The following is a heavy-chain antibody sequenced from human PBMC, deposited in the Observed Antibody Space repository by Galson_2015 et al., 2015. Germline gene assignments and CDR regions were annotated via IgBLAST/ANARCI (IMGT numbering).Heavy chain of an antibody. Sequence: SLRLSCAASGVTVSSNYMSWGRQAPGKGLEWVSVIYSGGSTYYADSVKGRFTISRDNSKNTLYLQMNSLRAEDTAVYYCARSGVPAASDWFDPWGQGTLVTVSS. V-gene: IGHV3-53*01. CDR3: ARSGVPAASDWFDP. D-gene: IGHD2-2*01. CDR2: IYSGGST. CDR1: GVTVSSNY. J-gene: IGHJ5*02.